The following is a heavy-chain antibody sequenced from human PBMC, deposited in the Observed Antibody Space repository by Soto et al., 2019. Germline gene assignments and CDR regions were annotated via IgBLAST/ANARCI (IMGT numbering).Heavy chain of an antibody. J-gene: IGHJ6*03. CDR1: WVTCVNFG. Sequence: VGSLRLSCTASWVTCVNFGRHCVLQAPGKGLEYVSGISNNGAHTDYAKSVKGRFTISRDNSENTLYLQMGSLRAEDMALYYCATRGYGSRWPNVYMDVWGKGTTVTVSS. CDR3: ATRGYGSRWPNVYMDV. CDR2: ISNNGAHT. V-gene: IGHV3-64*01. D-gene: IGHD6-13*01.